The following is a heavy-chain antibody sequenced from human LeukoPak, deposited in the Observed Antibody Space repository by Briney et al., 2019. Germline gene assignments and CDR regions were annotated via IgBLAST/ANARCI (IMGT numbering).Heavy chain of an antibody. CDR3: ATAHKYYYDSSGYYD. D-gene: IGHD3-22*01. CDR2: FDPEDGET. V-gene: IGHV1-24*01. J-gene: IGHJ4*02. Sequence: ASVKASCKVSGYTLTELSMHWVRQAPGKGLEWMGGFDPEDGETIYAQKFQGRVTMTEDTSTDTAYMELSSLRSEDTAVYYCATAHKYYYDSSGYYDWGQGTLVTVSS. CDR1: GYTLTELS.